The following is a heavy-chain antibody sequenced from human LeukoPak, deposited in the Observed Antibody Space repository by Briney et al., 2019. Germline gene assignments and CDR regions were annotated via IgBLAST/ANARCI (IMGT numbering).Heavy chain of an antibody. CDR2: MKEDGSEK. V-gene: IGHV3-7*03. CDR3: AKERIVGGYRYGPFDH. CDR1: GFTFSSYW. Sequence: GESLRLSCAASGFTFSSYWMTWVRQAPGKGLEWVACMKEDGSEKYYVDSVKGRFTISRDNAKNSLYLQMNSLRAEDTALYYCAKERIVGGYRYGPFDHWGQGTLVTVSS. J-gene: IGHJ4*02. D-gene: IGHD5-18*01.